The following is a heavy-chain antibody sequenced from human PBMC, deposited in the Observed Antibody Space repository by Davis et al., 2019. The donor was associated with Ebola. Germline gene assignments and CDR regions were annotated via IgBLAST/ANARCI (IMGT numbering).Heavy chain of an antibody. CDR1: GFTFSSYE. J-gene: IGHJ6*02. CDR2: ISSSSSYI. D-gene: IGHD2-2*01. V-gene: IGHV3-21*01. Sequence: GESLKISCAASGFTFSSYEMNWVRQAPGKGLEWVSSISSSSSYIYYADSVKGRFTISRDNAKNSLYLQMNSLRAEDTAVYYCARGPGYQLLSYYYYGMDVWGQGTTVTVSS. CDR3: ARGPGYQLLSYYYYGMDV.